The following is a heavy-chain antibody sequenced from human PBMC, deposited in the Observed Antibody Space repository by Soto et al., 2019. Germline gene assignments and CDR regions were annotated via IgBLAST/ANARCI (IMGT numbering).Heavy chain of an antibody. Sequence: EVQLVESGGGLVQPGGSLSSSGAASGFTAISNYMGWFGRPPGKGLEGVSVIYSGGSTYYADSVKGRFTISRDNSKNTLYLQMNSLRAEDTAVYYCAREGRTGGDYWGQGTLVTVSS. CDR1: GFTAISNY. J-gene: IGHJ4*02. CDR2: IYSGGST. CDR3: AREGRTGGDY. V-gene: IGHV3-66*01. D-gene: IGHD1-26*01.